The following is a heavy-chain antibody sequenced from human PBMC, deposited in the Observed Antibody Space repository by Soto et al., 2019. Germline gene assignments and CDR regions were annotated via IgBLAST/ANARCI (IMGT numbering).Heavy chain of an antibody. Sequence: PAGSLRLSCAASGFGFEDYTMHWVRQGPGKGPEWISLISWDGGITDYSDSVKGRFISSRDNSKNSLFLEMNSLTSEDAAMYFCARDSYDILTGQKRYFDFWGQGTLVTVSS. V-gene: IGHV3-43*01. CDR3: ARDSYDILTGQKRYFDF. J-gene: IGHJ4*02. CDR1: GFGFEDYT. CDR2: ISWDGGIT. D-gene: IGHD3-9*01.